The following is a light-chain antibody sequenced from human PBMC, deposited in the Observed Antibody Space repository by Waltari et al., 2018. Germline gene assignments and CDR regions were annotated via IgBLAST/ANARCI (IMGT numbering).Light chain of an antibody. Sequence: IQLTQSPSSLPASVGETPTITCRASQCIASWLAWYQQKPGKAPKVLIYGASTLLTGVPSRFSGSGSGTEFTLTITGLQPEDFATYFCQQGNSFPPTFGQGTQVEV. CDR1: QCIASW. V-gene: IGKV1-12*01. J-gene: IGKJ1*01. CDR2: GAS. CDR3: QQGNSFPPT.